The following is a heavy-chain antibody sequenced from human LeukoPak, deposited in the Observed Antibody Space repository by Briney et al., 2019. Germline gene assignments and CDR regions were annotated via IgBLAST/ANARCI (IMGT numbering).Heavy chain of an antibody. CDR3: ARGQRVGQWPIPPVGYYFDY. Sequence: SETLSLTCAVYGGSFSGYYWSWIRQPPGKGLEWIGEINHSGSTNYNPSLKSRVTISVDTSKNQFSLKLSSVTAADTAVYYCARGQRVGQWPIPPVGYYFDYWGQGTLVTVSS. J-gene: IGHJ4*02. CDR1: GGSFSGYY. V-gene: IGHV4-34*01. D-gene: IGHD6-19*01. CDR2: INHSGST.